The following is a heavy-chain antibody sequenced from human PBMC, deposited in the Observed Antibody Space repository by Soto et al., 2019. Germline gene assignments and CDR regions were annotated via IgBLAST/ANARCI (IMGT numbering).Heavy chain of an antibody. J-gene: IGHJ6*02. Sequence: PSETLSLTCAVYGGSFSGYYWSWIRQPPGKGLEWIGEINHSGSTNYNPSLKSRVTISVDTSKNQFSLKLSSVTAADTAVYYCARGGRGYYYDSSGYSRTPAYYYYGMDVWGQGTTVTVS. CDR1: GGSFSGYY. CDR3: ARGGRGYYYDSSGYSRTPAYYYYGMDV. CDR2: INHSGST. V-gene: IGHV4-34*01. D-gene: IGHD3-22*01.